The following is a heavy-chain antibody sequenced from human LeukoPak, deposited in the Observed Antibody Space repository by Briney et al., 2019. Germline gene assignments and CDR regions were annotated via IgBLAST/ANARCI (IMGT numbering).Heavy chain of an antibody. CDR3: VKASSSSPQYNWFDA. J-gene: IGHJ5*02. Sequence: GGSLRLSCAASGFTFSSYAMSWVRQAPGKGLEWVSVVSGTGGRTYYADSVKGRFTISRDNSKNTLYLQMNSLGAEDTALYYCVKASSSSPQYNWFDAWGQGTLVTVSS. CDR1: GFTFSSYA. D-gene: IGHD6-6*01. CDR2: VSGTGGRT. V-gene: IGHV3-23*01.